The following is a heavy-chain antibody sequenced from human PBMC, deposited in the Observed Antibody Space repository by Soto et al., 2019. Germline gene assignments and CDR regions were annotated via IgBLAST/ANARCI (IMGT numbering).Heavy chain of an antibody. J-gene: IGHJ6*02. CDR1: GFTFSSYA. Sequence: GGSLRLSCTASGFTFSSYAMSWVRQAPGKGLEWVSIISGSAGRTYYADSVKGRFTVSRDNSKNTLYLQMNSLRAEDTAVYYCAKANSPRVFYFGMDVWGQGTTVTVSS. D-gene: IGHD5-18*01. CDR3: AKANSPRVFYFGMDV. V-gene: IGHV3-23*01. CDR2: ISGSAGRT.